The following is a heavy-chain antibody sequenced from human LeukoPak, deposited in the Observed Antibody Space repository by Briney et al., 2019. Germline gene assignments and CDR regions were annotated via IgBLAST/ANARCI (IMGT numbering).Heavy chain of an antibody. D-gene: IGHD3-10*01. J-gene: IGHJ6*03. CDR3: ARRRGSGSYTYYYYYYMDV. V-gene: IGHV4-34*01. CDR2: INHSGST. Sequence: SETLSLTCAVYGGSFSGYYWSWIRQPPGKGLEWIGEINHSGSTNYNPSLKSRVTISVDTSKNQFSLKLSSVTAADTAVYYCARRRGSGSYTYYYYYYMDVWGKGTTVTISS. CDR1: GGSFSGYY.